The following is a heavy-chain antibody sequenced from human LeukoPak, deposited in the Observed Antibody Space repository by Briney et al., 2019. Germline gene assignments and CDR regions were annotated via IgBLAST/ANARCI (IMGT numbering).Heavy chain of an antibody. CDR1: GFTFISYA. V-gene: IGHV3-23*01. J-gene: IGHJ5*02. D-gene: IGHD3-3*01. Sequence: PGGSLRLSCAASGFTFISYAMSWGRQAPGKGVEWVSAISGSGGSTYYADSVKGRFTISRDNSKNTLYLQINSLRAEDTAVYYCAKVPTYDFWSGYYSRYNWFDPWGQGTLVTVSS. CDR3: AKVPTYDFWSGYYSRYNWFDP. CDR2: ISGSGGST.